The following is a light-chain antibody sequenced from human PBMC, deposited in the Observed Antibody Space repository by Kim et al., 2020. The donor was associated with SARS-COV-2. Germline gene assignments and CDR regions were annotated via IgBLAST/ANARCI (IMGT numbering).Light chain of an antibody. CDR2: LGS. CDR3: MQARQTPLT. V-gene: IGKV2-28*01. CDR1: QSLLNSNGYNY. Sequence: DIVMTQSPLSLPVTPGEPASISCRSNQSLLNSNGYNYLNWYLQKPGQSPLLLICLGSNRASGVPDRFSGSGSGTDFTLKISRVEAEDVGVYQCMQARQTPLTFGGGTKVDIK. J-gene: IGKJ4*01.